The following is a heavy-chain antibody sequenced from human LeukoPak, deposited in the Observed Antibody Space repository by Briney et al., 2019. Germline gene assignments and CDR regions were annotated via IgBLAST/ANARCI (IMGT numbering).Heavy chain of an antibody. CDR1: GFTFGDYA. CDR2: IRSKAYGGTT. J-gene: IGHJ4*02. V-gene: IGHV3-49*04. D-gene: IGHD3-22*01. Sequence: GGSLRLSCTASGFTFGDYAMSWVRQAPGKGLEWVGFIRSKAYGGTTEYAASVKGRFTISRDDSKSIAYLQMNSLKTEDTAVYYCTRDRLMSLYYYDSSGYPLFDYWGQGTLVTVSS. CDR3: TRDRLMSLYYYDSSGYPLFDY.